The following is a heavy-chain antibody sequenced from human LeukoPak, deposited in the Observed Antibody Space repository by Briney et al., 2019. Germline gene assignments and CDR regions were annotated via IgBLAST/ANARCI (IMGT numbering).Heavy chain of an antibody. V-gene: IGHV3-23*01. J-gene: IGHJ3*02. CDR3: ARRGVGDAGPRQYFDI. CDR2: ISAGGGST. Sequence: GGSLRLSCAASGFTFSSYAMSWVRQAPGTGLEWVSAISAGGGSTYYADSVRGRFTISRDNSKNTLYLQMNSLRAEDTAVYYCARRGVGDAGPRQYFDIWGQGKMVTVSS. CDR1: GFTFSSYA. D-gene: IGHD4-17*01.